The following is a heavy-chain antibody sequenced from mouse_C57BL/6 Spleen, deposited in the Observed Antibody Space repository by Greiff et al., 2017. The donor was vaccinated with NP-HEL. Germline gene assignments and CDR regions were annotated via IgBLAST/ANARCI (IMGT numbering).Heavy chain of an antibody. D-gene: IGHD2-4*01. CDR1: GFSLTSYG. J-gene: IGHJ3*01. CDR3: ARREDIYYDYVWFAY. Sequence: VPLQPSGPGLVPPSQSLSITCPVSGFSLTSYGVHWVRPSPGKGLEWLGVIWSGGSTDYNAAFISRLSISKDNSKSQVFFKMNSLQADDTAIYYCARREDIYYDYVWFAYWGQGTLVTVSA. V-gene: IGHV2-2*01. CDR2: IWSGGST.